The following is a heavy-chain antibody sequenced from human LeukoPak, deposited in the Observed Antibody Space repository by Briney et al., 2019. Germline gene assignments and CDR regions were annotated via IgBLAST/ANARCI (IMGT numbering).Heavy chain of an antibody. Sequence: KPGGSLRLSCAASGFTFSDYYMSWIRQAPGKGLEWVSYISSSGSTIYYADSVKGRFTISRDNAKNSLYLQMNSLRAEDTAVYYCARDLAASALRFSFDPWGQGTLVTVSS. CDR3: ARDLAASALRFSFDP. CDR2: ISSSGSTI. D-gene: IGHD2-15*01. V-gene: IGHV3-11*01. CDR1: GFTFSDYY. J-gene: IGHJ5*02.